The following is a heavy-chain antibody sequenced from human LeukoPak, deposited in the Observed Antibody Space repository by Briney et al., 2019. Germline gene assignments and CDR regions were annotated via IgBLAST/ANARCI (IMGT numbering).Heavy chain of an antibody. J-gene: IGHJ4*02. Sequence: GGSLRLSCAASGFTFSRLAMTWVRQAPGKGLEWVSTISASGPYYADAVRGRFTISRDNSRNTLSLQMDSLRAEDTAMYYCARSGGSEDRFLEWLSYYYFDYWGRGTLVTVSS. CDR1: GFTFSRLA. V-gene: IGHV3-23*01. CDR3: ARSGGSEDRFLEWLSYYYFDY. D-gene: IGHD3-3*01. CDR2: ISASGP.